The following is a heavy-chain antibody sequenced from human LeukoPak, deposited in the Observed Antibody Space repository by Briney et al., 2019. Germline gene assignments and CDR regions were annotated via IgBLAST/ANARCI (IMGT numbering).Heavy chain of an antibody. CDR1: GYSFSSQW. Sequence: GESVKISCKGSGYSFSSQWIGWVRQMPGKGLEWMGIIYPGGSDTRYSPSFQGRVTISADKSISTAYLQWSSLKASDTAMFYCATSSGGSYFGMDVWGQGTPVTVSS. CDR3: ATSSGGSYFGMDV. D-gene: IGHD6-25*01. V-gene: IGHV5-51*01. CDR2: IYPGGSDT. J-gene: IGHJ6*02.